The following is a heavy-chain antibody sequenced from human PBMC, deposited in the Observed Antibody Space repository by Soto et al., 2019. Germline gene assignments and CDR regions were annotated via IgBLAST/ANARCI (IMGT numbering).Heavy chain of an antibody. D-gene: IGHD6-13*01. CDR3: ATNGEPSSRWTLRY. J-gene: IGHJ4*02. Sequence: EVQLVESGGGLVQPGGSLRLSCAASGFTVSSNYMSWVRQAPGKGLEWVSVIYSGGSTYYADSVKGRFTISRDNSNNTLYLHMKGLRAEDTAVDYCATNGEPSSRWTLRYWGQGPLVTVAS. V-gene: IGHV3-66*01. CDR1: GFTVSSNY. CDR2: IYSGGST.